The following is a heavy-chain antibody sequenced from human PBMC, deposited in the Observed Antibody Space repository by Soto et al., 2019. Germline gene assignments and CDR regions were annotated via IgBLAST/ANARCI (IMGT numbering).Heavy chain of an antibody. CDR1: GGTFSSYT. J-gene: IGHJ5*02. CDR2: IIPILGIA. D-gene: IGHD6-19*01. Sequence: QVQLVQSGAEVKKPGSSVKVSCKASGGTFSSYTISWVRQAPGQGLEWMGRIIPILGIANYAQKFQGRVTITADKSTSNYYMELSRLRSEDTAVYYCARKPEAGDWFDPWGQGTLVTVAS. V-gene: IGHV1-69*02. CDR3: ARKPEAGDWFDP.